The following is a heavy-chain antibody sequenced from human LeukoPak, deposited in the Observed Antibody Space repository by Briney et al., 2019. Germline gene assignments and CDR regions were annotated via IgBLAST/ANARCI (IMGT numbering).Heavy chain of an antibody. D-gene: IGHD3-16*02. CDR3: ARLPRAYDYVWGSYRYSPYFDY. J-gene: IGHJ4*02. CDR2: IYPGDSDT. V-gene: IGHV5-51*01. Sequence: GESLKISCKGSGYSFTSYWIGWVRQMPGKGLEWIRIIYPGDSDTRYSPSFQGQVTISADKSISTAYLQWSSLKASDTAMYYCARLPRAYDYVWGSYRYSPYFDYWGQGTLVTVSS. CDR1: GYSFTSYW.